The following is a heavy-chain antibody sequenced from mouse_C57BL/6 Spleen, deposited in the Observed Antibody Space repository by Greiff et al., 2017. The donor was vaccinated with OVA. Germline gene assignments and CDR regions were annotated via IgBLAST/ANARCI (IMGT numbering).Heavy chain of an antibody. D-gene: IGHD2-4*01. V-gene: IGHV1-39*01. CDR2: INPNYGTT. CDR1: GYSFTDYN. J-gene: IGHJ4*01. Sequence: VQLKQSGPELVKPGASVKISCKASGYSFTDYNMNWVKQSNGKSLEWIGVINPNYGTTSYNQKFKGKATLTVDQSSSTAYMQLNSLTSEDSAVYDCARRGISIYYAMDYWGQGTSVTVSS. CDR3: ARRGISIYYAMDY.